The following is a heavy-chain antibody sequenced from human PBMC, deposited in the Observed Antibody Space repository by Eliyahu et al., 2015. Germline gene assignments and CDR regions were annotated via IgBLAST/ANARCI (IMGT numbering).Heavy chain of an antibody. CDR1: GGSFSXYY. Sequence: QVQLQQWGAGLLKPSETLSLTCXVFGGSFSXYYWSWIRQPPGKRLEXIGESNHSGGTNYSPSLKSRVTXSVDTSKNQFSLQLTSVTAADTAVYYCASLGPANSGGWHRFDFWGQGTLVTVSS. CDR3: ASLGPANSGGWHRFDF. V-gene: IGHV4-34*02. D-gene: IGHD6-19*01. CDR2: SNHSGGT. J-gene: IGHJ4*02.